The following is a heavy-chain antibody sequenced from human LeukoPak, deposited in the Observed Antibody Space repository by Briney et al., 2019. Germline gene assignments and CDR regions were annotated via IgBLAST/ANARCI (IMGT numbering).Heavy chain of an antibody. V-gene: IGHV1-69*13. D-gene: IGHD3-22*01. CDR1: GGTFSSYA. CDR2: IIPIFGTA. Sequence: SVKVSCKASGGTFSSYAISWVRQAPGQGLEWMGGIIPIFGTANYAQKFQGRVTITADESTSTAYMELSSLRSEDTAVYYCASPTYDSSGYYLPLSTVYYYYGMDVWGRGTTVTVSS. J-gene: IGHJ6*02. CDR3: ASPTYDSSGYYLPLSTVYYYYGMDV.